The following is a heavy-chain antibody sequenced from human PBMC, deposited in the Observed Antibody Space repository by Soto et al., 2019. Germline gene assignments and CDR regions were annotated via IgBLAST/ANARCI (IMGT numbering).Heavy chain of an antibody. Sequence: EVQLLESGGDLVQPGGSLRLSCAASGFTFSSYAMSWVRQAPEKGLEWVSAISGSGGSTFYADSVKGRFTISRDNSKNTRYLQMSSLRADDTAVYYCAKDMGRDYQLLRFHYYYYDMDVWGQGTTVTVSS. CDR3: AKDMGRDYQLLRFHYYYYDMDV. CDR2: ISGSGGST. CDR1: GFTFSSYA. D-gene: IGHD2-2*01. V-gene: IGHV3-23*01. J-gene: IGHJ6*02.